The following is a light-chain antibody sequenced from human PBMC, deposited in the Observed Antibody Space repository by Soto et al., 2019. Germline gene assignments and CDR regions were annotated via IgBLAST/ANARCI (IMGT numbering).Light chain of an antibody. CDR2: AAS. CDR1: QGVRSD. CDR3: QQYNSYL. V-gene: IGKV1-27*01. Sequence: DIQMTQSPSSLSASIGDRVTITCRTSQGVRSDLAWYQQKPGKVPKLLIYAASTLQSGVPSRFSGSGSGTEFTLTISSLQPDDFATYYCQQYNSYLFGPGTKVDIK. J-gene: IGKJ3*01.